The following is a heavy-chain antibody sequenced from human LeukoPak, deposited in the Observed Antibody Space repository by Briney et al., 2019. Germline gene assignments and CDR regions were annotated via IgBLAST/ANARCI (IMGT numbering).Heavy chain of an antibody. Sequence: PSETLTLTCTVAGGSISSYYWSWMRQPPGKGREWIAYIDYRESTTYNPYLKRRVSISVDTSRHQFFLKLSSVTAADTAVYYCARRGYDYVWGSYRSYYFDYWGQGTLVTVSS. CDR1: GGSISSYY. V-gene: IGHV4-59*12. J-gene: IGHJ4*02. CDR2: IDYREST. D-gene: IGHD3-16*02. CDR3: ARRGYDYVWGSYRSYYFDY.